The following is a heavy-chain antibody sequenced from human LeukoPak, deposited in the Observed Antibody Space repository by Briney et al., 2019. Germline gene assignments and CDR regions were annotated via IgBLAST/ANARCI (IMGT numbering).Heavy chain of an antibody. V-gene: IGHV3-23*01. CDR2: INLNGDET. CDR3: ERDPSEYEYNRGWYRDF. D-gene: IGHD6-19*01. CDR1: GFTFSNYG. J-gene: IGHJ4*02. Sequence: GGSLRLACEASGFTFSNYGMAWFRQAPGKGLEWVSTINLNGDETHYADSVKGRFTISRDNSKSTLALRMSSLRVEDTAVYYCERDPSEYEYNRGWYRDFWGQGSQVTVSS.